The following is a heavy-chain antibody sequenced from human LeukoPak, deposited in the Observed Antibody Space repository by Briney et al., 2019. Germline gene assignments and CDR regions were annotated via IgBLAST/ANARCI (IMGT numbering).Heavy chain of an antibody. V-gene: IGHV3-72*01. Sequence: GGSLRLSCAASGFTFSDHYMDWVRQAPGKRLEWVGRSRDKAHSHTTEYAASVKGRFTVSRDDSQSSLYLQMNSLKIEDTAVYCCVRTFNGTWAHFDYWGQGTLVTVSS. CDR2: SRDKAHSHTT. D-gene: IGHD2-8*01. CDR3: VRTFNGTWAHFDY. J-gene: IGHJ4*02. CDR1: GFTFSDHY.